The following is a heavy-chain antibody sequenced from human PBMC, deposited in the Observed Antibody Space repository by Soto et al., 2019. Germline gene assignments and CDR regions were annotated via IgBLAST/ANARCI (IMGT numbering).Heavy chain of an antibody. CDR2: IYYSGST. D-gene: IGHD3-3*01. Sequence: SETLSLTCTVSGGSISSGDYYWSWIRQPPGKGLEWIGYIYYSGSTYYNPSLKSRVTISVDTSKNQFSLKLSSVTAADTAVYYCARGPYYDFWSGYTRTHRYGMDVWGQRTTVTVSS. CDR1: GGSISSGDYY. V-gene: IGHV4-30-4*01. J-gene: IGHJ6*02. CDR3: ARGPYYDFWSGYTRTHRYGMDV.